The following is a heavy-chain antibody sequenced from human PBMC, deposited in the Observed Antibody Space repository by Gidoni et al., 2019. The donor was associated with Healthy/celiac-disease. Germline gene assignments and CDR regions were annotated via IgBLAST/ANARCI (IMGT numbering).Heavy chain of an antibody. V-gene: IGHV4-4*07. CDR3: ARVGYGSGSSTLDY. CDR1: GGSISSYY. CDR2: IYTSGST. J-gene: IGHJ4*02. Sequence: QVQLQESGPGLAKPSETLSLTCTVSGGSISSYYWSWIRQPAGKGLEWIGRIYTSGSTNYNPSLKMRVTMSVDTSKNQFSLKLSSVTAADTAVYYCARVGYGSGSSTLDYWGQGTLVTVSS. D-gene: IGHD3-10*01.